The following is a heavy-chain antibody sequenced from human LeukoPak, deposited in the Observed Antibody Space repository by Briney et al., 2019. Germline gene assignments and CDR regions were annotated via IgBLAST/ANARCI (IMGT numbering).Heavy chain of an antibody. D-gene: IGHD5-18*01. J-gene: IGHJ4*02. Sequence: PGGSLRLSCAASGFTFSSYWMTWVRQAPGKGLEWVANIKEDGSKKNYVDSVKGRFTISRDNAKNSLYLQMNSLRAEDTAVYYCARDRQLHFDYWGQGTLVTVSS. CDR2: IKEDGSKK. CDR1: GFTFSSYW. V-gene: IGHV3-7*01. CDR3: ARDRQLHFDY.